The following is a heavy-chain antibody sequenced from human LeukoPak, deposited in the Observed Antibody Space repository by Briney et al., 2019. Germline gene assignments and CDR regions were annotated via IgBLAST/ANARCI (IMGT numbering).Heavy chain of an antibody. V-gene: IGHV1-18*01. Sequence: ASVKVSCKASGYTFTSYGISWVRQAPGQGLEWMGWISAYNGNTNYAQKLQGRVTMTTDTSTSTAYMELRSLRSDDTAVYYCARVYGDYGRGVPGFDYWGQGTLVTVSS. D-gene: IGHD4-17*01. CDR2: ISAYNGNT. CDR3: ARVYGDYGRGVPGFDY. CDR1: GYTFTSYG. J-gene: IGHJ4*02.